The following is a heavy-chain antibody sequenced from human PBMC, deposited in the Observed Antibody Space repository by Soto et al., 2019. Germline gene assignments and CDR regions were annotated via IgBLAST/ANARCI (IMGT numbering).Heavy chain of an antibody. CDR2: IIPIFGTA. D-gene: IGHD1-20*01. CDR3: ARDNGERRAYNWNDADDY. Sequence: SVKVSCKASGGTFSSYAISWVRQAPGQGLEWMGGIIPIFGTANYAQKFQGRVTITADESTSTAYMELSSLRSEDTAVYYCARDNGERRAYNWNDADDYWGQGTLVTVSS. V-gene: IGHV1-69*13. J-gene: IGHJ4*02. CDR1: GGTFSSYA.